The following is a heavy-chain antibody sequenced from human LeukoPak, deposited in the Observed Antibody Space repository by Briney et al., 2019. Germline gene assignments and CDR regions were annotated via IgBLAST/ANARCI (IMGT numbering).Heavy chain of an antibody. CDR3: AKSGIAAAGRYFDY. CDR1: GFTFDDYA. D-gene: IGHD6-13*01. Sequence: GGSLRLSCAASGFTFDDYAMHWVRQAPGKGLEWVSGISWNSGSIGYADSAKGRFTISRDNAKNSLYLQMNSLRAEDTALYYCAKSGIAAAGRYFDYWGQGTLVTVSS. CDR2: ISWNSGSI. J-gene: IGHJ4*02. V-gene: IGHV3-9*01.